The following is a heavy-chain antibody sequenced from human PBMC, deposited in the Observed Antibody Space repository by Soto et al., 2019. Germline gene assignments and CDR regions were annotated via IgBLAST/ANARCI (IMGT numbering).Heavy chain of an antibody. CDR3: ARDPSPYTSGWYGIDF. D-gene: IGHD6-19*01. CDR2: ISYDGTNK. J-gene: IGHJ4*01. Sequence: VGSLRLSCAASGFIFIGYAMLWVRQAPGKGLEWVAAISYDGTNKYYADSIKGRFTISRDNSANTLFLQVNSLRREDTAMYYCARDPSPYTSGWYGIDFWGQGTRATVSS. CDR1: GFIFIGYA. V-gene: IGHV3-30*04.